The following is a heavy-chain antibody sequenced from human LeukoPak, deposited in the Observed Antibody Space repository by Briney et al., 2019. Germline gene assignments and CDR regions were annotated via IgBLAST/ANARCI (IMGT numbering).Heavy chain of an antibody. Sequence: GGSLRLSCAASGFTFSNYAMSWVRQAPGKGLEWVSAISGSGGSTYYADSVKGRFTISRDNSKNTLYVQMNSLRAEDTAVYYCAKDQKSWRGDPNDYWGQGTLVTVSS. D-gene: IGHD3-3*01. CDR3: AKDQKSWRGDPNDY. CDR1: GFTFSNYA. CDR2: ISGSGGST. V-gene: IGHV3-23*01. J-gene: IGHJ4*02.